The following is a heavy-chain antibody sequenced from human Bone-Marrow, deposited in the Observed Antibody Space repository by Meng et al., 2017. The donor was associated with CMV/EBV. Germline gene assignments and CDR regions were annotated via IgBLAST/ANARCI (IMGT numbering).Heavy chain of an antibody. CDR1: GYTFSDYF. D-gene: IGHD2-2*01. V-gene: IGHV1-2*02. CDR2: INPKSGVT. Sequence: ASVKVSCKASGYTFSDYFLHWVRQAPGQGLEWMGWINPKSGVTNYAQRFQDRVTMTTDTSIRTVYMDLSRLTSDDTAVYYCARVIVVVPAALTNPRYYYYGMDVWGQGTTVTVSS. CDR3: ARVIVVVPAALTNPRYYYYGMDV. J-gene: IGHJ6*02.